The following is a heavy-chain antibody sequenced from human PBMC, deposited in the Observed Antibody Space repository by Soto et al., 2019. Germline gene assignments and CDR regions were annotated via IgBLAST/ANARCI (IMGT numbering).Heavy chain of an antibody. CDR3: ASSMMVTTYFDY. D-gene: IGHD2-21*02. CDR2: MYTSGST. V-gene: IGHV4-30-2*06. Sequence: QLQLQESGSRLVKPSQTLSLTCAVSGGSLSRAGCSWSWLRQSPGKGLEWIGEMYTSGSTFYHPSLKSPLTASVDRSKNHFSLHLNSVTAEDTAVYYCASSMMVTTYFDYGGQGTLVTVSS. J-gene: IGHJ4*02. CDR1: GGSLSRAGCS.